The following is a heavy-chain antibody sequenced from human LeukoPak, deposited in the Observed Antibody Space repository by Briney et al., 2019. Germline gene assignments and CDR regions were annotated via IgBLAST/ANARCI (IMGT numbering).Heavy chain of an antibody. CDR2: NYYGGRT. CDR1: GFNVRRHF. J-gene: IGHJ3*01. D-gene: IGHD1-26*01. Sequence: GSLELFCSGLGFNVRRHFMGWVRPAPGEGVGWGLGNYYGGRTHYADSVKRRFTISRDNSNNTLYLQMNSLRAEDTAVYYCARDSIVGARLDAFDLWGQGTMVTVSS. CDR3: ARDSIVGARLDAFDL. V-gene: IGHV3-53*05.